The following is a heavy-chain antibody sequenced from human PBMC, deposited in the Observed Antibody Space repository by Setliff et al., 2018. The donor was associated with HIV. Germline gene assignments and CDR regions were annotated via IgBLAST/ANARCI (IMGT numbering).Heavy chain of an antibody. V-gene: IGHV3-48*04. D-gene: IGHD3-22*01. CDR3: ASPSGPYYYDSSGYYPVN. Sequence: GGSLRLSCAASGFTFSSYTMNWVCQAPGKGLDWVSYISSSGSTIYYADSVKGRFTISRDNAKNSLYLQMNSLRAEDTAVYYCASPSGPYYYDSSGYYPVNWGQGTLVTVSS. CDR2: ISSSGSTI. J-gene: IGHJ4*02. CDR1: GFTFSSYT.